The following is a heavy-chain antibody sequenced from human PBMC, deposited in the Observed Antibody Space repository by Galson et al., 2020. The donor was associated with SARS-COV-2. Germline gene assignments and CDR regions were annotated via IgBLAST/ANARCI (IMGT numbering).Heavy chain of an antibody. V-gene: IGHV3-23*03. Sequence: GESLKISCAASGFMFETYDMTWVRQAPGKGLEWVSSIGGGGISKHYADSVKGRFTISRDNSKNILYLQMNSLRVEDTARYFCAQGGWLDYWGQGTMVSVSA. D-gene: IGHD6-19*01. J-gene: IGHJ4*02. CDR2: IGGGGISK. CDR1: GFMFETYD. CDR3: AQGGWLDY.